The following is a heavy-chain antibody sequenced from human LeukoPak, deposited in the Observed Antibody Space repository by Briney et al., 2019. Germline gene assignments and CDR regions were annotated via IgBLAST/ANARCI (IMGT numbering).Heavy chain of an antibody. D-gene: IGHD3-10*01. J-gene: IGHJ3*02. V-gene: IGHV4-39*07. CDR2: IYYSGST. Sequence: SETLSLTCTVSGGSISSSSYYWGWIRQPPGKGLEWIGSIYYSGSTYYNPSLKSRVTISVDTSKNQFSLKLSSVTAADTAVYYCATPAGLYYYGSGSYVDAFDIWGQGTMVTVSS. CDR1: GGSISSSSYY. CDR3: ATPAGLYYYGSGSYVDAFDI.